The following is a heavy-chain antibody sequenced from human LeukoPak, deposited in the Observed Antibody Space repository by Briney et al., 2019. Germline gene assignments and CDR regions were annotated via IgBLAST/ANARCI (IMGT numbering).Heavy chain of an antibody. V-gene: IGHV4-61*03. CDR2: THYSGST. Sequence: PSETLSLTCTVSGGSIISSYYWSWIRLPPGKGLEWIGYTHYSGSTNYNPSLKSRVTISIDTSNNHFSLRVSSVTAADTAVYYCARDKGDGYNDYWGQGTLVTVSS. CDR1: GGSIISSYY. CDR3: ARDKGDGYNDY. J-gene: IGHJ4*02. D-gene: IGHD5-24*01.